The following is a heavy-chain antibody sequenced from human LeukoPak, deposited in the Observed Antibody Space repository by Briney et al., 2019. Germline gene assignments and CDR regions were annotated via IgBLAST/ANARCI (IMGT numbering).Heavy chain of an antibody. CDR3: ATVFRYDILTGYEKGWFDP. Sequence: WASVKVSCKASGGTFSSYAISWVRQAPGKGLEWMGGFDPEDGETIYAQKFQGRVTMTEDTSTDTAYMELSSLRSEDTAVYYCATVFRYDILTGYEKGWFDPWGQGTLVTVSS. J-gene: IGHJ5*02. V-gene: IGHV1-24*01. CDR2: FDPEDGET. CDR1: GGTFSSYA. D-gene: IGHD3-9*01.